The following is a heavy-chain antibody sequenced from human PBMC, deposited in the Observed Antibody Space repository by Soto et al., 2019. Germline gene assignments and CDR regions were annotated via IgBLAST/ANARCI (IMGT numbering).Heavy chain of an antibody. D-gene: IGHD3-22*01. CDR1: GGSISSYY. Sequence: KTSETLSLTCTVSGGSISSYYWSWIRQPPGKGLEWIGYIYYSGSTNYNPSLKSRVTISVDTSKNQFSLKLSSVTAADTAVYYCARDYYDSAYNWFDPWGQGTLVTVSS. CDR2: IYYSGST. V-gene: IGHV4-59*01. CDR3: ARDYYDSAYNWFDP. J-gene: IGHJ5*02.